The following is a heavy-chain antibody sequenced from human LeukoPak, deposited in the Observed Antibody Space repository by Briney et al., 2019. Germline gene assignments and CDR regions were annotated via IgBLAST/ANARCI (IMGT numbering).Heavy chain of an antibody. J-gene: IGHJ4*02. V-gene: IGHV3-66*01. CDR3: ARDTYYYDSSGHLSDFDY. CDR2: IYSGGST. CDR1: GFTVSSNY. D-gene: IGHD3-22*01. Sequence: GGSLRLSCVASGFTVSSNYMSWVRQAPGKGLEWVSVIYSGGSTYYADSVKGRFTISRDNSKNTLYLQMNSLRAEDTAVYYCARDTYYYDSSGHLSDFDYWGQGTLVTVSS.